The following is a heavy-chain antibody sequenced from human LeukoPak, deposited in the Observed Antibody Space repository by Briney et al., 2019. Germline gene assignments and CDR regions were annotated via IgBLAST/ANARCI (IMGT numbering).Heavy chain of an antibody. CDR3: ATVTTVTTFDNGYFDF. V-gene: IGHV4-39*07. J-gene: IGHJ4*02. D-gene: IGHD4-17*01. CDR2: IYYSGST. Sequence: SETLSLTCTVSGDSISSTSYYWGWIRQPPGKGLDWIGSIYYSGSTYYNPSLKSRVTISLDTSKNQFSLKLSSVTAADTAVYYCATVTTVTTFDNGYFDFWGQGTLVAVSS. CDR1: GDSISSTSYY.